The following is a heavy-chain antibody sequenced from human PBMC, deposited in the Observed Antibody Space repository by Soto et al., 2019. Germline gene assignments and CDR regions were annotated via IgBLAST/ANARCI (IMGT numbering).Heavy chain of an antibody. CDR3: ATEVRSSLYDSGLYSQDWYFDL. CDR1: GGSITSGAHS. D-gene: IGHD3-22*01. Sequence: QLQLQESGSGLVKPSETLSLTCAVSGGSITSGAHSWSWIRQPPGKGLEWIGYIFHSGSTYFNPSLERRVTISMDRSKNSFSMKLTSVTAADTAGYYCATEVRSSLYDSGLYSQDWYFDLWGRGTPVTVSS. J-gene: IGHJ2*01. CDR2: IFHSGST. V-gene: IGHV4-30-2*01.